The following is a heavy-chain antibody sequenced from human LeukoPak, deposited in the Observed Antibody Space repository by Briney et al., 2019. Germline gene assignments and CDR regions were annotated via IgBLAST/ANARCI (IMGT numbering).Heavy chain of an antibody. CDR3: AKDRRYYGSGSYYAFDI. V-gene: IGHV3-30*04. CDR2: ISYDETNK. CDR1: GFTFRSYA. Sequence: PGRSLRLSCAASGFTFRSYAMHWVRQAPGKGLEWVAVISYDETNKYYADSVKGRFTISRDNSKNTPYLQMNSLRVEDTAVYYCAKDRRYYGSGSYYAFDIWGQGTMVTVSS. D-gene: IGHD3-10*01. J-gene: IGHJ3*02.